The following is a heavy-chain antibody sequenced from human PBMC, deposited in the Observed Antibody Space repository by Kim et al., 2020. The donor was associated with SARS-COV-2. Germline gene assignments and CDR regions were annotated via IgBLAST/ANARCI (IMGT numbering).Heavy chain of an antibody. CDR1: GGSFSGYY. CDR2: INHSGST. J-gene: IGHJ4*02. CDR3: ARASILWAAAGLDY. Sequence: SETLSLTCAVYGGSFSGYYWSWIRQPPGKGLEWIGEINHSGSTNYNPSLKSRVTISVDTSKNQFSLKLSSVTAADTAVYYCARASILWAAAGLDYRGQGTLVTVSS. D-gene: IGHD6-13*01. V-gene: IGHV4-34*01.